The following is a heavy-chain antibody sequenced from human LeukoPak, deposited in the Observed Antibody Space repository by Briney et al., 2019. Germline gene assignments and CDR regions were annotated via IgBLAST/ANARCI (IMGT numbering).Heavy chain of an antibody. V-gene: IGHV3-30-3*01. CDR2: ISYDGSNK. J-gene: IGHJ4*02. D-gene: IGHD6-6*01. Sequence: GRSLRLSCAASGFTFSSYAMHWVRQAPGKGLEWVAVISYDGSNKYYADSVKGRFTISRDNSKNTLYLQMNSLRAEDTAVYYCAREHSSSSSSLYYWGQGTLVTVSS. CDR1: GFTFSSYA. CDR3: AREHSSSSSSLYY.